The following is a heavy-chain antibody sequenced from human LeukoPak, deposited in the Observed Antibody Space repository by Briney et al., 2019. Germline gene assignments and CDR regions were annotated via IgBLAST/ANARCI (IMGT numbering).Heavy chain of an antibody. V-gene: IGHV5-51*01. CDR1: GYSFISYW. J-gene: IGHJ4*02. CDR3: ATSESQTRFDY. Sequence: GESLQISCKGSGYSFISYWIVWVRQMPGKGPEWMGVFHPGDSDTRYSPSLQGQVSISADKSINTAYLQWSSLRASDTATYYCATSESQTRFDYWGQGTLVTVSS. D-gene: IGHD1/OR15-1a*01. CDR2: FHPGDSDT.